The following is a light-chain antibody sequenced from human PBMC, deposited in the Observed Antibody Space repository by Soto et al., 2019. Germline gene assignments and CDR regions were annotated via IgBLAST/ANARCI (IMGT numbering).Light chain of an antibody. CDR1: QSVSSNY. Sequence: EIVLTQSPGTLYLSPGERATLSCRATQSVSSNYLAWYQQKRGQAPSLLIFGASIRATGIPDRFSGGGSGTDFTLTISRLEPEDFAVYYCQQYGGAPWTFGQGTRVEI. V-gene: IGKV3-20*01. J-gene: IGKJ1*01. CDR3: QQYGGAPWT. CDR2: GAS.